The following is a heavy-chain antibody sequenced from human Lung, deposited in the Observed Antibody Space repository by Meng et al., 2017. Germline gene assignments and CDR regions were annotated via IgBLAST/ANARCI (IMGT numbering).Heavy chain of an antibody. CDR2: VNPNNGGT. V-gene: IGHV1-2*06. Sequence: QVQLVQSGAEVKKPGAAVKVSCKAAGYTFTGSYMHWVRQAPGQGLEWMGRVNPNNGGTNYAQKFQGRVTMTRDTSISTDYLELSRLTSDDTAVYYCASYCRGTSCATYWGQGALVTVSS. D-gene: IGHD2-15*01. CDR3: ASYCRGTSCATY. J-gene: IGHJ4*02. CDR1: GYTFTGSY.